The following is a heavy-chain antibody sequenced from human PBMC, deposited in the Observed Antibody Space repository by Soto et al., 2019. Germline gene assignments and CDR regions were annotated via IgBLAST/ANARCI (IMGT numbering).Heavy chain of an antibody. D-gene: IGHD2-2*01. V-gene: IGHV3-21*01. CDR1: GFTFSSYS. J-gene: IGHJ5*02. Sequence: PGGSLRLSCAASGFTFSSYSMNWVRQAPGKGLEWVSSISSSSSYIYYADSVKGRCTISRDNAKNSLYLQMNSLRAEDTAVYYCARDRRIVVVPAARGGFDPWGQGTLVTVSS. CDR2: ISSSSSYI. CDR3: ARDRRIVVVPAARGGFDP.